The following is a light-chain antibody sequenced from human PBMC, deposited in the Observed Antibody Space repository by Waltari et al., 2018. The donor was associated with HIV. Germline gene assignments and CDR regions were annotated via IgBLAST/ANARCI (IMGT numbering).Light chain of an antibody. CDR1: RSVGSY. J-gene: IGKJ2*01. V-gene: IGKV3-11*01. Sequence: EIVLTQSPATLSLSPGERATLSCRASRSVGSYLAWYQQRPGQAPRLPICDASSRATGIPARFSGSGSGTEFTLTISSLEPEDFAVYYCQQRTNWPPNNFGQGTKLEIK. CDR3: QQRTNWPPNN. CDR2: DAS.